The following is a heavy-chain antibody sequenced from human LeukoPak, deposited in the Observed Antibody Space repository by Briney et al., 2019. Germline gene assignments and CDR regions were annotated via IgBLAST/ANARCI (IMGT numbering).Heavy chain of an antibody. V-gene: IGHV3-23*01. Sequence: GGSLRLSCVASGFTFSNYAMSWVRQAPGKGLEWVSAITGSGGNTYYADSVKGRFTISRDNSKDTVFLQMNSLRAEDTAVYYCAKWGDYDVLTGYYVSDYWGQGTLVTVSS. CDR3: AKWGDYDVLTGYYVSDY. D-gene: IGHD3-9*01. CDR2: ITGSGGNT. J-gene: IGHJ4*02. CDR1: GFTFSNYA.